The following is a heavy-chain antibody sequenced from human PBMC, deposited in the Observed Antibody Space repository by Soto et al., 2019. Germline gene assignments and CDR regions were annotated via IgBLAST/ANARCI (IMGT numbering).Heavy chain of an antibody. Sequence: GGSLRLSCAASGFTFSSYAMSWVRQAPGKGLVWVSRINGDGSSTNYADSVRGRFTISRDNAKNTVYLQMNSLRDEDTAVYYCARGIRNYYGTDVWGQGTTVTVSS. CDR3: ARGIRNYYGTDV. V-gene: IGHV3-74*01. CDR1: GFTFSSYA. CDR2: INGDGSST. D-gene: IGHD5-18*01. J-gene: IGHJ6*02.